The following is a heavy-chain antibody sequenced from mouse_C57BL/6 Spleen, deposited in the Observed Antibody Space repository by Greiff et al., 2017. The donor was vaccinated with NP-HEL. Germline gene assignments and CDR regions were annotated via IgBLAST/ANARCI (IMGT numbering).Heavy chain of an antibody. D-gene: IGHD3-2*02. CDR3: ARSGKSRDSSDYYAMDY. Sequence: QVQLQQPGAELVKPGASVKLSCKASGYTFTSYWMHWVKQRPGRDLEWIGRIDPNSGGTKYNEKFKSKATLTVDKPSSTAYMQLSSLTSEDSAVYYCARSGKSRDSSDYYAMDYWGQGTSVTVSS. CDR2: IDPNSGGT. J-gene: IGHJ4*01. V-gene: IGHV1-72*01. CDR1: GYTFTSYW.